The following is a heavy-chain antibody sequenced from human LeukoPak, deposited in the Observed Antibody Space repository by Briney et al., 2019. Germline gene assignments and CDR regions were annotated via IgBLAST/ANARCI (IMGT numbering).Heavy chain of an antibody. CDR1: GGSFSDYF. Sequence: SETLSLTCAVYGGSFSDYFWSWIRQPPGKGLEWIGEISHSGRTPYNPSLRSRVTISGDTAKKHFSLKLSSVTAADTAVYYCVTYYYGSSAPKRNYWGQGILVTVSS. J-gene: IGHJ4*02. CDR3: VTYYYGSSAPKRNY. CDR2: ISHSGRT. V-gene: IGHV4-34*01. D-gene: IGHD3-22*01.